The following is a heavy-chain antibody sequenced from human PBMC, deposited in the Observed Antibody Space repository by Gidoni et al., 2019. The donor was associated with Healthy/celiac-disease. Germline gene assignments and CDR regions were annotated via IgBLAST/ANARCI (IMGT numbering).Heavy chain of an antibody. CDR3: ARDYYGSGSEI. V-gene: IGHV4-34*01. CDR2: INHSGST. D-gene: IGHD3-10*01. Sequence: QVQLQQWGAGLLKPSATLSLTCAVYGGSFSGYYWSWLRQPPGKGLEWIGEINHSGSTNYNPSLKSRVTISVDTSKNQFSLRLSSVTAADTAVYYCARDYYGSGSEIWGQGTLVTVSS. CDR1: GGSFSGYY. J-gene: IGHJ4*02.